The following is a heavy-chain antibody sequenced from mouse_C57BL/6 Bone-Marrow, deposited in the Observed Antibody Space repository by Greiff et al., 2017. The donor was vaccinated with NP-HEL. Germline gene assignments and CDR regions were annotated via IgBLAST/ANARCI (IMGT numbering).Heavy chain of an antibody. CDR2: ISGGGGNT. J-gene: IGHJ1*03. CDR3: ASTFDWYFDV. Sequence: EVMLVESGGGLVKPGGSLRLSCAASGFTFSSYTMSWVRQTPEKRLEWVATISGGGGNTYYPDSVKGRFTISRDNAKNTLYLQMSSLRSEDTALYYCASTFDWYFDVWGTGTTVTVSS. V-gene: IGHV5-9*01. CDR1: GFTFSSYT.